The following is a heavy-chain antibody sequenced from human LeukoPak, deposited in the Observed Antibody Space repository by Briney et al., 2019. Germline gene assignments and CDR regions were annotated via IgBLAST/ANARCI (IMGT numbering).Heavy chain of an antibody. D-gene: IGHD3-9*01. CDR1: GFTFSSYS. Sequence: GGSLRLSCAASGFTFSSYSMNWVRQAPGKGLEWVSSISSSSSYIYYADPVKGRFTISRDNAKNSLYLQMSSLRAEDTAVYYCARDGYFEWSSGILTGYSYYFDYWGQGTLVTVSS. J-gene: IGHJ4*02. CDR2: ISSSSSYI. V-gene: IGHV3-21*01. CDR3: ARDGYFEWSSGILTGYSYYFDY.